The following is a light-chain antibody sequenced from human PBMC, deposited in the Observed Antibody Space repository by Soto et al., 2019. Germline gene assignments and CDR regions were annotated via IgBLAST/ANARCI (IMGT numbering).Light chain of an antibody. V-gene: IGKV1-5*03. Sequence: DIQMTQSPSTLSASVGDRFTITCRATQSISSWLAWYQQKPGEAPQLLIYKASSLESGVPSRFSGSGSGTDFTLTISSLQPDDFATYYCQQYNSYPLTFGGGTKVDIK. CDR3: QQYNSYPLT. J-gene: IGKJ4*01. CDR1: QSISSW. CDR2: KAS.